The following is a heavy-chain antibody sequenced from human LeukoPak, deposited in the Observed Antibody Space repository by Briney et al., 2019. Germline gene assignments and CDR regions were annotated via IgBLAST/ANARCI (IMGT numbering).Heavy chain of an antibody. CDR2: IRYDGSNK. D-gene: IGHD3-9*01. CDR1: GFTFSSYG. V-gene: IGHV3-30*02. Sequence: PGGSLRLSCAASGFTFSSYGMHWVRQAPGKGLEWVAFIRYDGSNKYYADSVKGRFTISRDNSKNTLYLQMNSLRAEDTAVYYCAKGLRYFDWYYYYMDVWGKGTTVTVSS. CDR3: AKGLRYFDWYYYYMDV. J-gene: IGHJ6*03.